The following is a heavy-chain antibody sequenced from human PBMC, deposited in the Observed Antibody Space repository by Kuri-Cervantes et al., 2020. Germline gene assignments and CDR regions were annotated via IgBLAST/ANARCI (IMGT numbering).Heavy chain of an antibody. V-gene: IGHV3-30-3*01. CDR1: GFTFSSYD. D-gene: IGHD5-18*01. Sequence: GESLKISCAASGFTFSSYDMHWVRQAPGKGLEWVAVISYDGSNKYYADSVKGRFTISRDNSKNTLYLQMNSLRAEDTAVCYCARVSGYSYGLDGMDVWGQGTTVTVSS. CDR3: ARVSGYSYGLDGMDV. CDR2: ISYDGSNK. J-gene: IGHJ6*02.